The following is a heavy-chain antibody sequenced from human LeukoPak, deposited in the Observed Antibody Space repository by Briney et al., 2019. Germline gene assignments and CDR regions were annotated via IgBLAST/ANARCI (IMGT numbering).Heavy chain of an antibody. D-gene: IGHD4-23*01. CDR1: GGSISSYY. CDR3: ARANRDYGGNDY. CDR2: IYYSGST. V-gene: IGHV4-59*01. Sequence: SETLSLTCTVSGGSISSYYWSWIRQPPGKGLEWIGYIYYSGSTNYNPSLKSRVTISVDTSKNQFSLKLSSVTAADTAVYYCARANRDYGGNDYWGQGTLVTVPS. J-gene: IGHJ4*02.